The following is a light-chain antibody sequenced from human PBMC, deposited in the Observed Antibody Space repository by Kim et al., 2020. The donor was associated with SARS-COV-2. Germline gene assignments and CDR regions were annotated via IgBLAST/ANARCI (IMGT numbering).Light chain of an antibody. J-gene: IGLJ1*01. CDR3: QVWDSSSDRHCV. CDR2: YDS. CDR1: NIGSKS. Sequence: SYELTQPPSVSVAPGKTARITCGGNNIGSKSVHWYQQKPGQAPVLVIYYDSDRPSGIPERFSGSNSGNTATLTISRVEAGDEADYYCQVWDSSSDRHCVFGTGTKVTVL. V-gene: IGLV3-21*04.